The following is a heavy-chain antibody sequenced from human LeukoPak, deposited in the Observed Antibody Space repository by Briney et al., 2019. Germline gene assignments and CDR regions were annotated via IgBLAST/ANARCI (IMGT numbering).Heavy chain of an antibody. D-gene: IGHD6-19*01. J-gene: IGHJ4*02. Sequence: GGSLRLSCSASGFTFNRFYLHWVRQAPGKGLEWVTVISYDGSSKDYADSVKGRFTISRDSSKNTLYLQMNSLRAEDTALYYCARDLSGWYSIDYWGQGTLVTVSS. CDR3: ARDLSGWYSIDY. V-gene: IGHV3-30-3*01. CDR2: ISYDGSSK. CDR1: GFTFNRFY.